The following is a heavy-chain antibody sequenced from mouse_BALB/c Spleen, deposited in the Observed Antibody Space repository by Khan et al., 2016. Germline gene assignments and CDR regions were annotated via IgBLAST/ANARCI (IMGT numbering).Heavy chain of an antibody. V-gene: IGHV1S41*01. Sequence: ELVKPGASVKLSCKASGYTFTSYWINWIKQRPGQGLEWIGRIGPGSSNAYYNDMFKDKATLTVDTSSNTAYMQLSSLSSEDSAVXFCARENYYGRSYYAMDYWGQGTSVTVSA. D-gene: IGHD1-1*01. CDR1: GYTFTSYW. CDR2: IGPGSSNA. J-gene: IGHJ4*01. CDR3: ARENYYGRSYYAMDY.